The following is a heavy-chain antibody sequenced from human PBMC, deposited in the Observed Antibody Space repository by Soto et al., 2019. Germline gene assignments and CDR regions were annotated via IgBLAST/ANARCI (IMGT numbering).Heavy chain of an antibody. D-gene: IGHD4-17*01. Sequence: PGGSLRLSCAASRLAYSDYYMSWIRQAPGKGLEWVSYISSTARTIYYADSVRGRFTISRDDAKNSLFLQMNSLRAEDTAVYYCASSYGGNAHFAFDTWGQGTTVTVSS. J-gene: IGHJ3*02. CDR2: ISSTARTI. V-gene: IGHV3-11*01. CDR1: RLAYSDYY. CDR3: ASSYGGNAHFAFDT.